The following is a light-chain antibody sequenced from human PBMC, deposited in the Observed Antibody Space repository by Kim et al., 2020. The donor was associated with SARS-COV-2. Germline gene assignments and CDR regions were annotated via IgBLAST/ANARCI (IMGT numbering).Light chain of an antibody. J-gene: IGKJ4*01. CDR1: HNITNNF. V-gene: IGKV3-20*01. CDR2: YAS. Sequence: SPGERATLSCRATHNITNNFLAWYQQKAGLPPRLLIYYASTRATGFPDRFSGTGSGTDFTLTISRLEPEDFAIYFCQQYSSSPLTFGGGTKVDIK. CDR3: QQYSSSPLT.